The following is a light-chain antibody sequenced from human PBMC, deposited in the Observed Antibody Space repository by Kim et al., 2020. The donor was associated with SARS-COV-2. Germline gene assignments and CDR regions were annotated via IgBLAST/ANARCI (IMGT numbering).Light chain of an antibody. CDR1: SSDVGGYNY. Sequence: QSALTQPASVSGSPGQSITISCTGTSSDVGGYNYVSWYQQHPDKAPKLIIYDVSNRPSVVSNRFSGSKSGNTASLTISGLQAEDEADYYCSSYTSSSTRVFGGGTQLTVL. CDR3: SSYTSSSTRV. J-gene: IGLJ2*01. CDR2: DVS. V-gene: IGLV2-14*03.